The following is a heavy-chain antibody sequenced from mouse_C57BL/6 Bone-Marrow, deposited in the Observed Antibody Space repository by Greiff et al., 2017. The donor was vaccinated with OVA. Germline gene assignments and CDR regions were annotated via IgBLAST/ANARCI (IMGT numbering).Heavy chain of an antibody. CDR1: GFTFSDYG. Sequence: EVQVVESGGGLVKPGGSLKLSCAASGFTFSDYGMHWVRQAPEKGLEWVAYISSGSSTIYYADTVMGRFNISRDNAKNTLFLQMTSLRSEDTAMYYFASSDYDYFAYWGQGTTPTVSS. J-gene: IGHJ2*01. D-gene: IGHD2-4*01. V-gene: IGHV5-17*01. CDR2: ISSGSSTI. CDR3: ASSDYDYFAY.